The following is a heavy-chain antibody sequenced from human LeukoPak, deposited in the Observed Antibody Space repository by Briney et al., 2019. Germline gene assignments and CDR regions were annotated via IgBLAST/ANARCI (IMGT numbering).Heavy chain of an antibody. CDR1: GASFVGRH. V-gene: IGHV4-34*01. Sequence: SETLSLTCAVSGASFVGRHWSWIRQSPGKGLEWLGEASHAGFTKYNPSLKSRVSISVDTSKDQFSLKLASVTAADTAVYYCARYKSVAGRPDLFDYWGQGTLVTVSS. CDR2: ASHAGFT. CDR3: ARYKSVAGRPDLFDY. J-gene: IGHJ4*02. D-gene: IGHD6-19*01.